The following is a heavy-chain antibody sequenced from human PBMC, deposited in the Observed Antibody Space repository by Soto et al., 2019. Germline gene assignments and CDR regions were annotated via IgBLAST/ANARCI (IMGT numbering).Heavy chain of an antibody. D-gene: IGHD3-10*01. Sequence: EVQLVESGGGLVKPGGSLRVSCAASGFGFDSYAMSWVRQAPGKGLEWVSGIGSSGGAIVYADSVRGRFTISRDNSRNALYLHMNSLRAGDTAVYYCAKALWFGESSHYFDYWGQGTLVTVSS. CDR2: IGSSGGAI. J-gene: IGHJ4*02. V-gene: IGHV3-23*04. CDR1: GFGFDSYA. CDR3: AKALWFGESSHYFDY.